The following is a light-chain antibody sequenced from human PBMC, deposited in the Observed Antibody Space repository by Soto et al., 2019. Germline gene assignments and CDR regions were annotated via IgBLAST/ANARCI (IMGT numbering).Light chain of an antibody. V-gene: IGKV1-9*01. CDR3: QQLNSYPIT. Sequence: IKLNQSPSFLSASVGERVTITCRSSQGISSYLAWYQQKPGKAPKLLIYAASTLQSGVPSRFSGSGSGTEFTLTISRLQPEDFATYYCQQLNSYPITCGQGTRLE. CDR2: AAS. J-gene: IGKJ5*01. CDR1: QGISSY.